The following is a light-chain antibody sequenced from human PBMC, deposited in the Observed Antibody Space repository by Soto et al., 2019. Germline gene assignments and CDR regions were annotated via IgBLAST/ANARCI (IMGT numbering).Light chain of an antibody. CDR1: NIGSKS. V-gene: IGLV3-21*04. CDR3: QVWDSSSDLV. CDR2: YDS. J-gene: IGLJ2*01. Sequence: SYELTQPPSVSVAPGKTARITCGGNNIGSKSVHWYQQKPGQAPVLVIYYDSDRPSGIPERFSGSNSGNTATLTISRVEAGDAADYYCQVWDSSSDLVFGGGTKLTVL.